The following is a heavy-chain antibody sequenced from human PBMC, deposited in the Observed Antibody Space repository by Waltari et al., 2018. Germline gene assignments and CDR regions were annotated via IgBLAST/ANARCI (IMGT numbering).Heavy chain of an antibody. CDR1: GFTFSSYA. V-gene: IGHV3-30-3*01. CDR3: ARGYSSGWPY. Sequence: QVQLVESGGGVVQPGRSLRLSCAASGFTFSSYAMHWVRQAPGKGLEWVAVISYDGSNKYYADSVKGRFTISRDNSKNTLYLQMNSLRAEDTAVYYCARGYSSGWPYWGQGTLVTVSS. D-gene: IGHD6-19*01. J-gene: IGHJ4*02. CDR2: ISYDGSNK.